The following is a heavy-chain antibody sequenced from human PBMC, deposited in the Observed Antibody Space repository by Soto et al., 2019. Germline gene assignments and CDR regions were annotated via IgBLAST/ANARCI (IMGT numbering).Heavy chain of an antibody. Sequence: GASVKVSCKASGYTFTGYYMHWVRQAPGQGLEWMGWINPSSGGTNYAQKFQGRVTMTRDTSISTAYMELSRLRSDDTAVYYCARSAEGIVVVITHFDYWGQGTLVTVSS. D-gene: IGHD3-22*01. V-gene: IGHV1-2*02. CDR2: INPSSGGT. CDR3: ARSAEGIVVVITHFDY. CDR1: GYTFTGYY. J-gene: IGHJ4*02.